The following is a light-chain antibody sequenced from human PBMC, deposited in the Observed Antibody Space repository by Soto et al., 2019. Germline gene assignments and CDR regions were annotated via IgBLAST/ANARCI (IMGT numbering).Light chain of an antibody. CDR3: SSYTSSSTLYV. Sequence: QSALTQPASVSGSPGQSITISCTGTSGDVGAYNYVSWYQQHPGKAPKLMIYDVSNRPSGVSNRFSGSKSGNTASLTLSGLQADDEADYYCSSYTSSSTLYVFGTGTKLTVL. J-gene: IGLJ1*01. CDR2: DVS. CDR1: SGDVGAYNY. V-gene: IGLV2-14*01.